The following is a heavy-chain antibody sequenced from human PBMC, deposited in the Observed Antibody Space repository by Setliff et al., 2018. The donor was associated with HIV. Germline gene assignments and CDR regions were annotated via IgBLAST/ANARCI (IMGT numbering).Heavy chain of an antibody. V-gene: IGHV4-34*01. CDR1: GGSISSHY. CDR3: ARHQSGYNFSPFDN. D-gene: IGHD5-12*01. J-gene: IGHJ4*02. CDR2: INDNGST. Sequence: SETLSLTCTVSGGSISSHYWSWIRQPPGKGLEWIGEINDNGSTNYNPSLKSRVTISVDTSKNQFSLKLSSVTAADTAVYYCARHQSGYNFSPFDNWGLGSLVTVSS.